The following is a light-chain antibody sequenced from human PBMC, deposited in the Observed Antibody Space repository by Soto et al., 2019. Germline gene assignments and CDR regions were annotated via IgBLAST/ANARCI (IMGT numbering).Light chain of an antibody. J-gene: IGLJ1*01. CDR2: RSN. Sequence: QSVLTQPPSASGTPGQRVTISCSGSSSNIGTNYVYWYQQLPGAAPKLLIYRSNQRPSGVPDRFSGSKSGTSASLAISGLRSEDEADYYCAAWDDSLSGPLVVFGTGTKVTVL. V-gene: IGLV1-47*01. CDR1: SSNIGTNY. CDR3: AAWDDSLSGPLVV.